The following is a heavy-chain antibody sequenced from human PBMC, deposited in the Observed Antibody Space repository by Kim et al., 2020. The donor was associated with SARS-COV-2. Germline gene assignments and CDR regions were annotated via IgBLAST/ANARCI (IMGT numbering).Heavy chain of an antibody. CDR3: ARSYSGSYFAAFDI. J-gene: IGHJ3*02. D-gene: IGHD1-26*01. Sequence: ADAMKGRFTISSDNSTNTLYLQMNSLRAEDTAVYYCARSYSGSYFAAFDIWGQGTMVTVSS. V-gene: IGHV3-30*01.